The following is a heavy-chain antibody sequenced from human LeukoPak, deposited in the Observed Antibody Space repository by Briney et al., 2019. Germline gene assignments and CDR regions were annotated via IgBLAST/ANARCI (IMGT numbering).Heavy chain of an antibody. CDR1: GGSTSSYY. CDR3: ARAVDYDFWSGYLRNYYMDV. Sequence: SETLSLTCTVSGGSTSSYYWSWIRQPAGKGLEWIGRIYTSGSTNYNPSLKSRVTMSVDTSKNQFSLKLSSVTAADTAVYYCARAVDYDFWSGYLRNYYMDVWGKGTTVTVSS. D-gene: IGHD3-3*01. CDR2: IYTSGST. V-gene: IGHV4-4*07. J-gene: IGHJ6*03.